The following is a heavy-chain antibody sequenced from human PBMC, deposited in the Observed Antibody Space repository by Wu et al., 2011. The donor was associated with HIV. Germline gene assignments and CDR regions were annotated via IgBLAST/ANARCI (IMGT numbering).Heavy chain of an antibody. V-gene: IGHV1-69*14. D-gene: IGHD3-10*01. Sequence: QVQLVQSGAEVKKPGSSVKVSCKASGDTFSTYGINWVRQAPGQGLEWMGGIIPILGTVKYAQKFQGRVTITADKSTSTAYMELSSLRSEDTAVYYCARDLGYGSGSYSYNFDYWGQGTLVTVSS. CDR3: ARDLGYGSGSYSYNFDY. J-gene: IGHJ4*02. CDR1: GDTFSTYG. CDR2: IIPILGTV.